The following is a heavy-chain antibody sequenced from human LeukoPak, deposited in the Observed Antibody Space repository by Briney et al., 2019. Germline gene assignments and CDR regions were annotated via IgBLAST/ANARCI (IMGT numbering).Heavy chain of an antibody. Sequence: SETLSLTCAVYGGSFSGYYWSWIRQPPGKGLEWIGEINHSGSTNYNPSLKSRVTISVDTSKSQFSLKLSSVAAADTAVYYCARGRSVLRYFDWLPRAYYFDYWGQGTLVTVSS. D-gene: IGHD3-9*01. CDR1: GGSFSGYY. V-gene: IGHV4-34*01. CDR2: INHSGST. J-gene: IGHJ4*02. CDR3: ARGRSVLRYFDWLPRAYYFDY.